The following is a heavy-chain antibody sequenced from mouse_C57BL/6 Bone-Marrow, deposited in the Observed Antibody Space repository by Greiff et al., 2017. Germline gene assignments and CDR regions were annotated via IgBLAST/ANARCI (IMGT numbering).Heavy chain of an antibody. Sequence: VQLQQSGAELVKPGASVKLSCKASGYNFTSYWMHWVKQRPGQGLEWIGMIHPNSGSTNYNEKFKSKATMTVDKSSSTAYMLLSSLTSEDSAVYYCCLIYYDYDGPFAYWGQGTLVTVSA. V-gene: IGHV1-64*01. D-gene: IGHD2-4*01. CDR1: GYNFTSYW. CDR2: IHPNSGST. J-gene: IGHJ3*01. CDR3: CLIYYDYDGPFAY.